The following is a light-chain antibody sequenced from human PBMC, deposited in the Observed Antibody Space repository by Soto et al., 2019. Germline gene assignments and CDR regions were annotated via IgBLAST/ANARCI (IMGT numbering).Light chain of an antibody. CDR3: QQRSDWPPIT. CDR1: QSVGTY. J-gene: IGKJ5*01. Sequence: DIVLTQFPATLSLSPGERATLSCRASQSVGTYLAWYQHKPGQAPRLLIYDASKRAIGIPARFSGSGSGTDFALTISSLEPEDFAVYYCQQRSDWPPITSGQGTRLEIK. CDR2: DAS. V-gene: IGKV3-11*01.